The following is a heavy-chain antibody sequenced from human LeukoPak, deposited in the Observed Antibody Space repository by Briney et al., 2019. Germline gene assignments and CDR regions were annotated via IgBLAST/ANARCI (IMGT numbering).Heavy chain of an antibody. V-gene: IGHV1-69*06. CDR1: GGTFSSYA. CDR3: ARAFMVRGVHDAFDI. CDR2: IIPIFGTA. Sequence: SVKVSCKASGGTFSSYAISWVRQAPGQGLEWMGGIIPIFGTANYAQKFQGRVTITADKSTSTAYMELSSLRSEDTAVYYCARAFMVRGVHDAFDIWGQGTMVTVSS. D-gene: IGHD3-10*01. J-gene: IGHJ3*02.